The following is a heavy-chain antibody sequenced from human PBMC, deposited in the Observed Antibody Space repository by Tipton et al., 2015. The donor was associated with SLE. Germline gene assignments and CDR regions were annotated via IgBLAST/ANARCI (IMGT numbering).Heavy chain of an antibody. J-gene: IGHJ4*02. CDR2: ISSSGSTI. CDR1: GFTFSSYS. Sequence: SLRLSCAASGFTFSSYSMNWVRQAPGKGLEWVSYISSSGSTIYYADSVKGRFTISRDNAKNSLYLQMNSLRAEDTAVYYCASAGALVSFDYWGQGTLVTVSS. CDR3: ASAGALVSFDY. D-gene: IGHD6-25*01. V-gene: IGHV3-48*04.